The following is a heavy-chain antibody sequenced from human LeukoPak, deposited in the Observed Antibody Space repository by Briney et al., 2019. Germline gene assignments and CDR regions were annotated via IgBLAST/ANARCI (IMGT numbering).Heavy chain of an antibody. CDR1: GFTFSDYY. J-gene: IGHJ6*02. CDR3: ARELGATEVNYGMDV. CDR2: IHYSGST. Sequence: PGGSLRLSCAASGFTFSDYYMSWIRQPPGKGLEWIGYIHYSGSTKYNPSLKSRVTISVDTPKNQLSLKLTSVTAADTAMYYCARELGATEVNYGMDVWGQGTTVTVSS. V-gene: IGHV4-59*01. D-gene: IGHD1-26*01.